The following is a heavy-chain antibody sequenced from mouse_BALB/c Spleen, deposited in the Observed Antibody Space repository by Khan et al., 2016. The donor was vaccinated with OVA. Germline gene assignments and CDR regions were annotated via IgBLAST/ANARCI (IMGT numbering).Heavy chain of an antibody. D-gene: IGHD3-1*01. CDR1: GYSITSGYF. Sequence: EVQLQESGPGLVKPSQSLSLTCSVTGYSITSGYFWNWIRQFPGNRLEWMGYIRYDGGNNYNPSLKNRISISRDTSKNQVFLRLNSVTTEDTATYYWARGGSSGPAWFPYWGQGTLVTVSA. CDR2: IRYDGGN. V-gene: IGHV3-6*02. J-gene: IGHJ3*01. CDR3: ARGGSSGPAWFPY.